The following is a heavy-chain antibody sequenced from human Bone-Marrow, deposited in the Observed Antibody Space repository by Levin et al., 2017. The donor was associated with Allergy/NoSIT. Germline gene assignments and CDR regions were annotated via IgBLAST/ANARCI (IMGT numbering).Heavy chain of an antibody. D-gene: IGHD1-26*01. CDR2: ISGSGHTT. V-gene: IGHV3-23*01. CDR1: VFAFSNYA. J-gene: IGHJ4*02. CDR3: AEWLEGSHDKFES. Sequence: GESLKISCTASVFAFSNYAMSWARQIPGKGLEWVSAISGSGHTTYYADSVKGRFTILRDNSRNTLYMQMNSLRADDTAVYYCAEWLEGSHDKFESWGQGTLVTVSS.